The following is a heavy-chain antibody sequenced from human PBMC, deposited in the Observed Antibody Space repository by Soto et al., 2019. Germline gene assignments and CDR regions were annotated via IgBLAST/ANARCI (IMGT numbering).Heavy chain of an antibody. CDR1: GGSFSGYY. D-gene: IGHD3-3*01. CDR3: ARQGIGITIFGVVIIKNGAFDY. Sequence: SETLSLTCAVYGGSFSGYYWSWIRQPPGKGLEWIGEINHSGSTNYNPSLKSRVTISVDTSKNQFSLKLSSATAADTAVYYCARQGIGITIFGVVIIKNGAFDYWGQGTLVTVPQ. V-gene: IGHV4-34*01. J-gene: IGHJ4*02. CDR2: INHSGST.